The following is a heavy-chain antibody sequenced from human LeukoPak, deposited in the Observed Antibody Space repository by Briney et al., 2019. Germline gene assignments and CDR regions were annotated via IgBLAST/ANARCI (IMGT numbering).Heavy chain of an antibody. CDR2: ISGSGGST. D-gene: IGHD3-22*01. V-gene: IGHV3-23*01. J-gene: IGHJ4*02. CDR3: ARTDYYDSSGYHY. CDR1: GFTFSSYA. Sequence: GGSLRLSCAASGFTFSSYAMCWVRQAPGKGLAWVSAISGSGGSTYYADSVKGRFTISRDNSKNTLYLQMNSLRAEDTAVYYCARTDYYDSSGYHYWGQGTLVTVSS.